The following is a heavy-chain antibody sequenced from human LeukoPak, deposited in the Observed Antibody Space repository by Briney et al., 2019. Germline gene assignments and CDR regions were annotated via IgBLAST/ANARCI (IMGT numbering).Heavy chain of an antibody. CDR2: INHSGST. V-gene: IGHV4-34*01. D-gene: IGHD2-2*01. Sequence: SETLSLTCAVYGGSFSGYYWSWIRQPPGKGLEWIGEINHSGSTNYNPSLKSRVTISVDTSKNQFSLKLSSVTAADTAVYYCARFSRYCSSTSCERDFDSGGEGPLVTVSS. CDR1: GGSFSGYY. J-gene: IGHJ4*02. CDR3: ARFSRYCSSTSCERDFDS.